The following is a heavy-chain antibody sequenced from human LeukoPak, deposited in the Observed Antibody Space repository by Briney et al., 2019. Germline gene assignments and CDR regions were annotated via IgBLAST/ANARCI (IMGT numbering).Heavy chain of an antibody. CDR1: GFTFSSYA. J-gene: IGHJ4*02. V-gene: IGHV3-23*01. Sequence: GGSLRLSCAASGFTFSSYAMSWVRQAPGKGLEWVSATSGSGGSTYYADSVKGRFTISRDNSKNTLYLQMNSLRAEDTAVYYCAKIAEAVSSNYYFEYWGQGTLVTVSS. D-gene: IGHD2-21*01. CDR2: TSGSGGST. CDR3: AKIAEAVSSNYYFEY.